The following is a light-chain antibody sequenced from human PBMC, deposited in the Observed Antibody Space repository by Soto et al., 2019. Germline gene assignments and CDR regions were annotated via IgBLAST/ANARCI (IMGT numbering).Light chain of an antibody. CDR3: DSYTSTTTPLV. Sequence: QSALTQPASVSGSPGQSITISCTGTSSDVGGFNYVSWYQQHPGKAPNLIIYDVSNRPSGVSDRFSGSKSGSTASLTISGLQAEDEADYYCDSYTSTTTPLVFGGGTKLTVL. J-gene: IGLJ3*02. V-gene: IGLV2-14*01. CDR1: SSDVGGFNY. CDR2: DVS.